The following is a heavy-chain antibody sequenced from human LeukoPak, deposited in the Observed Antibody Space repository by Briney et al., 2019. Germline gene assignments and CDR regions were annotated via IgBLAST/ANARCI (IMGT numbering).Heavy chain of an antibody. CDR1: SGSINSYY. Sequence: SETLSLTCSVSSGSINSYYWGWVRHPAEEGLEWIGWIYTIGTPNYSPSLKSRLTMSIDNSKNQFYLKLKCVTAADTGVYYCGRQGYTASYYFVDYRSRGTLITVSS. CDR3: GRQGYTASYYFVDY. CDR2: IYTIGTP. V-gene: IGHV4-4*07. D-gene: IGHD3-10*01. J-gene: IGHJ4*02.